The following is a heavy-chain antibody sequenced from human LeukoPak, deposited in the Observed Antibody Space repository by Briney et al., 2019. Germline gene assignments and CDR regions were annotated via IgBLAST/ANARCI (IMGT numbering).Heavy chain of an antibody. J-gene: IGHJ4*02. Sequence: GGSLRLSCAASGFTFSSTSMSWVRQAPGKGLEWVSSFSASKNDRHYVDSVKGRFIISRDNSKNTLFLQMNNLGAEDTAVYYCAKWKYSNSGIDGYWGQGTLVTVSS. V-gene: IGHV3-23*01. CDR3: AKWKYSNSGIDGY. CDR1: GFTFSSTS. CDR2: FSASKNDR. D-gene: IGHD6-6*01.